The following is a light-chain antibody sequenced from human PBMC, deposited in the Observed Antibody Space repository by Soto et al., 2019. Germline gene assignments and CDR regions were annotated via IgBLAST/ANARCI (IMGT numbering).Light chain of an antibody. Sequence: EIVLTQSPATLSLSPGERATLSCRASQSVSSYLAWYQQKPGQAPRLLIYDASNRATGIPARFSGSGSGTDFTHTISSLEPEDFAVYYCQQRSNWLTFGGGNKVEI. CDR3: QQRSNWLT. J-gene: IGKJ4*01. CDR2: DAS. CDR1: QSVSSY. V-gene: IGKV3-11*01.